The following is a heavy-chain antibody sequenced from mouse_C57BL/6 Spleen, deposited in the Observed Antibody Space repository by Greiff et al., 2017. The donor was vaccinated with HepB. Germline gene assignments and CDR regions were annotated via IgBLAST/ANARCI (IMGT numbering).Heavy chain of an antibody. J-gene: IGHJ3*01. CDR1: GYTFTSYW. Sequence: VQLQQPGAELVRPGSSVKLSCKASGYTFTSYWMHWVKQRPIQGLEWIGNIDPSDSETHYNQKFKDKATLTVDKSSSTAYMQLSSLTSEDSAVYYCARQGYYDSAAGAYWGQGTLVTVSA. CDR2: IDPSDSET. D-gene: IGHD2-4*01. CDR3: ARQGYYDSAAGAY. V-gene: IGHV1-52*01.